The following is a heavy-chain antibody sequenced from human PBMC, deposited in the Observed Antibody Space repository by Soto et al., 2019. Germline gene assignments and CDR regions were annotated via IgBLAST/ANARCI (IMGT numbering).Heavy chain of an antibody. CDR2: IYYSGST. Sequence: SETLSLTCTVSGGSISSGGYYWSLIRQHPGQGLEWIGYIYYSGSTYYNPSLKSRVTISVDTSKNQFSLKLSSVTAADTAVYYCARAGIRERGYSRAPGTSNLKNWFDPWGQGTLVTVSS. D-gene: IGHD5-18*01. J-gene: IGHJ5*02. CDR1: GGSISSGGYY. V-gene: IGHV4-31*03. CDR3: ARAGIRERGYSRAPGTSNLKNWFDP.